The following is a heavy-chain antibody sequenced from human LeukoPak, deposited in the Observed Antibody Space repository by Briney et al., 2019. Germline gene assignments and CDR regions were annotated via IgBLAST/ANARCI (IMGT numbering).Heavy chain of an antibody. D-gene: IGHD3-3*01. CDR2: IKSDGSST. CDR1: GFTFSSYW. Sequence: PGGSLRLSCAASGFTFSSYWMHWVRQAPGKGLVWVSRIKSDGSSTSYADSVKGRFTISRDNAKNTLYLQMNSLRAEDTAVYYCARVEAWSGSLWGQGTLVTVSS. J-gene: IGHJ4*02. V-gene: IGHV3-74*01. CDR3: ARVEAWSGSL.